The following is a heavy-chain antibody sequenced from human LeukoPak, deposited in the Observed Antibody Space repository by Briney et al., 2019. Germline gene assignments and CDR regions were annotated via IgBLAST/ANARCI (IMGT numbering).Heavy chain of an antibody. D-gene: IGHD4-17*01. CDR3: ARDVGYGDSGRGYYFDY. V-gene: IGHV3-21*01. CDR2: ISSISSYI. J-gene: IGHJ4*02. Sequence: TGGSLRPSCAASGFTFSSYRMSWVRQAPGKGLEWVSSISSISSYINYADSVKGRLTISRNNAKNSLYLQMNSLRAEDTAVYYCARDVGYGDSGRGYYFDYWGQGTLVTVSS. CDR1: GFTFSSYR.